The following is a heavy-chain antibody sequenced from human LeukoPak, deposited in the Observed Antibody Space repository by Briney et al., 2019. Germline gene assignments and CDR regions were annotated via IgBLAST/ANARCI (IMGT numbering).Heavy chain of an antibody. Sequence: PSETLSLTCTVSGGSISSSSYYWGWIRQPPGKGLEWIGSIYYSGSTYYNPSLKSRVTISVDTSKNQFSLKLSSVTAADTAVYYCARDPITMVRGVRYYYYYMDVWGKGTTVTVSS. CDR2: IYYSGST. CDR3: ARDPITMVRGVRYYYYYMDV. D-gene: IGHD3-10*01. V-gene: IGHV4-39*07. CDR1: GGSISSSSYY. J-gene: IGHJ6*03.